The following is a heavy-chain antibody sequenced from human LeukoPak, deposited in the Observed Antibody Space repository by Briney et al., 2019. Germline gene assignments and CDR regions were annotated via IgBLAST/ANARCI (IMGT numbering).Heavy chain of an antibody. CDR3: AKVGHDYGGKSAFDI. V-gene: IGHV3-30-3*01. J-gene: IGHJ3*02. CDR2: ISYDGSNK. D-gene: IGHD4-23*01. Sequence: GGSLRLSCAASGFTFSSYAMHWVRQAPGKGLEWVAVISYDGSNKYYADSVKGRFTISRDNSKNTLYLQMNSLRAEDTAVYYCAKVGHDYGGKSAFDIWGQGTMVTVSS. CDR1: GFTFSSYA.